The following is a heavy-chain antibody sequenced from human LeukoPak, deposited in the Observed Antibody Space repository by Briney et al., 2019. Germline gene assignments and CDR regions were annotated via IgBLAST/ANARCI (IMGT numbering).Heavy chain of an antibody. CDR1: TFTFSSYW. J-gene: IGHJ4*02. CDR3: ARDRAAAGIFDY. D-gene: IGHD6-13*01. V-gene: IGHV3-7*01. CDR2: IKDDGSEK. Sequence: GGSLRLSCAASTFTFSSYWMSWVRQAPGKGLEWVATIKDDGSEKYYVDSVKGRFTISRDNAKNSLYLQMNSLRAEDTAVYYCARDRAAAGIFDYWGQGTLVTVSS.